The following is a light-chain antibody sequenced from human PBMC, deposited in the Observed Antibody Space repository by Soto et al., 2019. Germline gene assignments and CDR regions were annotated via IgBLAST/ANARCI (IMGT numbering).Light chain of an antibody. CDR2: VNSDGSH. Sequence: QSVLTQSPSASASLGASVKLTCTLSSGHNIYAIVWLQQQPEKGPRYLLKVNSDGSHTKGDGIPDRFSGSSSGAERYLTISSLQSEDEADYYCQAWASGIGVFGTGTKLTVL. CDR1: SGHNIYA. J-gene: IGLJ1*01. V-gene: IGLV4-69*02. CDR3: QAWASGIGV.